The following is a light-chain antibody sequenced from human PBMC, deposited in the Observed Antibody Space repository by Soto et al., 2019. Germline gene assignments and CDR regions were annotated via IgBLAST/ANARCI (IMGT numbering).Light chain of an antibody. CDR2: EDT. CDR1: NSNVGGYSL. Sequence: QSVLTQPASVSGSPGQSITISCTGTNSNVGGYSLVSWYQQHPGEAPKLIIYEDTKRPSGISNRFSASKSGNTASLTISGLQAEDEADYHYCSYAGTSTIYVFGTGTKVTVL. J-gene: IGLJ1*01. CDR3: CSYAGTSTIYV. V-gene: IGLV2-23*01.